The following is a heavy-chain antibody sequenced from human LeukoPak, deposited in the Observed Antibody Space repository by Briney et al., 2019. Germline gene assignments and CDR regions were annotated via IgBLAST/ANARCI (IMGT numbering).Heavy chain of an antibody. CDR2: MNPNSGNT. J-gene: IGHJ5*02. Sequence: ASVKVSCKASGYTFTSYDINWVRQATGQGLEWMGWMNPNSGNTGYAQKFQGRVTITRNTSISTAYMELSSLRSEDTAVYYCARERTSYYDFWSGTTTNWFDPWGQGTLVTVSS. CDR3: ARERTSYYDFWSGTTTNWFDP. CDR1: GYTFTSYD. V-gene: IGHV1-8*03. D-gene: IGHD3-3*01.